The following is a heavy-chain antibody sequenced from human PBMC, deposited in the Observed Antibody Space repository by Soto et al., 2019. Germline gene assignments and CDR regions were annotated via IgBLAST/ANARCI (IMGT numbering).Heavy chain of an antibody. Sequence: EVQLLESGGGLVQPGGSLRLSCAASGFTFSSYAMSWVRQAPGKGLEWVSAISGSGGITYYADSVKGRFTISRDNSKNTLYLQMNSLRAEDTAVYYCAKDRGPRGSATLRFYYYGMDVWGQGTTVTVSS. J-gene: IGHJ6*02. CDR2: ISGSGGIT. CDR1: GFTFSSYA. V-gene: IGHV3-23*01. CDR3: AKDRGPRGSATLRFYYYGMDV. D-gene: IGHD1-26*01.